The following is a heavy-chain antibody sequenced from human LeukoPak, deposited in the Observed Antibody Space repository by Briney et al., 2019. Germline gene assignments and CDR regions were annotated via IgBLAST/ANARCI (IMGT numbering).Heavy chain of an antibody. D-gene: IGHD3-9*01. V-gene: IGHV3-30*04. CDR2: ISYDGNNK. Sequence: GGSLRLSCAASGFTFSNYAIHWVRQAPGRGLEWVAVISYDGNNKYYADSVKGRFTISRDNSKNTLYLQMNSLRPEDTALYYCAKDPLPYYDIPQYMDVWGKGTTVTISS. CDR1: GFTFSNYA. CDR3: AKDPLPYYDIPQYMDV. J-gene: IGHJ6*03.